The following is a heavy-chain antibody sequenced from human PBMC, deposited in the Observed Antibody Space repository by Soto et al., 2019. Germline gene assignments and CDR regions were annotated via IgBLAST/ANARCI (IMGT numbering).Heavy chain of an antibody. CDR3: GTHPGGGGY. D-gene: IGHD3-10*01. J-gene: IGHJ4*02. Sequence: EVQLVESGGGLIQPGGSLRLSCAVSGFTVSNNYMSWVRQAPGKGLEGVSVIYSGGYTAYGDSVKGRFTISRDNSKKTLYLKMKSRGPAEPAVYYGGTHPGGGGYWGQGTLVTVSS. V-gene: IGHV3-53*01. CDR1: GFTVSNNY. CDR2: IYSGGYT.